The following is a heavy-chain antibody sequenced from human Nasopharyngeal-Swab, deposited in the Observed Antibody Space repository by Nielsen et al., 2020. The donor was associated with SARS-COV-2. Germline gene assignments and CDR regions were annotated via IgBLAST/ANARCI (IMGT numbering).Heavy chain of an antibody. D-gene: IGHD2-2*01. V-gene: IGHV4-59*12. J-gene: IGHJ5*02. CDR2: IYYSGST. Sequence: SETLSLTCTVSGGSISSYYWSWIRQPPGKGLEWIGYIYYSGSTNYNPSLKSRVTISVDTSKNQFSLKLSSVTAADTAVYYCARVKGYQLLSSAAPNWLDPWGQGTLVTVSS. CDR1: GGSISSYY. CDR3: ARVKGYQLLSSAAPNWLDP.